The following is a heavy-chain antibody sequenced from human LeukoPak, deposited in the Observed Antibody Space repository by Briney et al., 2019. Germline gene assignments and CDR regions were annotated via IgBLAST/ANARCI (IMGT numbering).Heavy chain of an antibody. D-gene: IGHD2-2*01. CDR1: GYTFTGYY. Sequence: ASVKVSCKASGYTFTGYYMHWVRQAPGQGLEWMGWINPDSGCTDYAQKFQGRVTMTRDTSISTVYMELSRLRSDDTAVYYCARTRDFDYWGQGTLVTVSS. V-gene: IGHV1-2*02. CDR2: INPDSGCT. CDR3: ARTRDFDY. J-gene: IGHJ4*02.